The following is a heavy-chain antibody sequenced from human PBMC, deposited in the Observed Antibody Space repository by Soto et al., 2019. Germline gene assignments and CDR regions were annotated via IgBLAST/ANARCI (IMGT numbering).Heavy chain of an antibody. CDR3: ARGSSRVVTAIDY. D-gene: IGHD2-21*02. V-gene: IGHV4-30-2*01. J-gene: IGHJ4*02. CDR2: IYHSGST. CDR1: GGSISSGGYS. Sequence: HSETLSLTCAVSGGSISSGGYSWSWIRQPPGKGLEWIGYIYHSGSTYYNPSLKSRVTISVDRSKNQFSLRLSSVTAADTAVYYCARGSSRVVTAIDYWGQGTLVTVSS.